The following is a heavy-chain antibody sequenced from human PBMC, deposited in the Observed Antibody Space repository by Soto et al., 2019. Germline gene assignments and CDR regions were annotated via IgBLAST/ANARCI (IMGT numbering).Heavy chain of an antibody. CDR1: GFTFSSYW. Sequence: EVQLVESGGGLVQPGGSLRLSCAASGFTFSSYWMHWVRQAPGKGLVWVSRINSDGRSTSYADSVKGRFTISRDNAKNTLYLQMNSLRAEDTAVYYCARGEDAGYCGGGSCSGDWFDPWGQGTLVTVSS. D-gene: IGHD2-15*01. CDR3: ARGEDAGYCGGGSCSGDWFDP. V-gene: IGHV3-74*01. J-gene: IGHJ5*02. CDR2: INSDGRST.